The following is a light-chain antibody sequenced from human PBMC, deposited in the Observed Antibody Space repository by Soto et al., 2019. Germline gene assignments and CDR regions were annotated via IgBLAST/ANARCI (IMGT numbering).Light chain of an antibody. Sequence: QSALTQPASVSGSPGQSITISCARTSSDVGGYNYVSWYQQHPGKVPRLIISDVNKRPSGVSDRFSGSKSGNTASLTSSGLQAEDEADYYCASFTRSVTVVFGGGTKLTVL. CDR2: DVN. CDR1: SSDVGGYNY. J-gene: IGLJ2*01. CDR3: ASFTRSVTVV. V-gene: IGLV2-14*03.